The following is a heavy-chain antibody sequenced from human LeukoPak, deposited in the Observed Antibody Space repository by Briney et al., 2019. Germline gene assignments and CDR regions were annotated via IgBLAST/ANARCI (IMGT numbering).Heavy chain of an antibody. V-gene: IGHV4-59*01. D-gene: IGHD6-13*01. J-gene: IGHJ4*02. CDR2: IYYSGST. CDR3: ARARRIAAADY. Sequence: SETLSLTCTVSGGSISSYSWSWIRQPPGQGLEWIGYIYYSGSTNYNPSLKSRVTISVDTSKNQFSLKLSSVTAADTAVYYCARARRIAAADYWGQGTLVTVSS. CDR1: GGSISSYS.